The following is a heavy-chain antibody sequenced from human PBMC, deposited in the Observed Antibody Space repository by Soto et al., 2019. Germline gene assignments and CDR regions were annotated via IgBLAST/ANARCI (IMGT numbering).Heavy chain of an antibody. J-gene: IGHJ4*02. V-gene: IGHV2-5*02. CDR1: GFSLTTSGVG. Sequence: QITLNESGPTQVKPRQTLTLTCTFSGFSLTTSGVGVGWIRQSPGKAPEWLALIYWDDDKRYTPSLKSRLTITKDTSKTHVVLTMADLDSADTATYYCAHRVLRTVFGLVTTTAIYFDFWGQGTPVAVSS. CDR3: AHRVLRTVFGLVTTTAIYFDF. D-gene: IGHD3-3*01. CDR2: IYWDDDK.